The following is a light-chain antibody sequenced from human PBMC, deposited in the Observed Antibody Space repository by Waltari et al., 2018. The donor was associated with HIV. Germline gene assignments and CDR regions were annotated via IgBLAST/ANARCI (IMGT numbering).Light chain of an antibody. J-gene: IGKJ4*02. Sequence: DIVMTQSPKSLTITPGEAASISCTSSRTLVHSDGYDYLDWYVLKPGQPPRLLIFLGSYRAAGVPDRFGGSGSGTNFTLKIAGLEADDIGVYYCMQSLQTPTFGGGTRVEI. CDR3: MQSLQTPT. CDR2: LGS. CDR1: RTLVHSDGYDY. V-gene: IGKV2-28*01.